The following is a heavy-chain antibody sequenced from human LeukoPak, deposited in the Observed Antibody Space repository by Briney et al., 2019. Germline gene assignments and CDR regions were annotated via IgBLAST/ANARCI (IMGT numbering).Heavy chain of an antibody. D-gene: IGHD4-11*01. CDR2: TSAYNGNT. CDR1: GYTFTIYG. Sequence: ASVKVSFTASGYTFTIYGISWVRQAPGQGLEWMGWTSAYNGNTNYAQKVQGRVTMTTDTSTSTAYMELRSLRSDDTAVYYCARDLGSMTTVNGFDCWGQGALVTVSS. V-gene: IGHV1-18*01. CDR3: ARDLGSMTTVNGFDC. J-gene: IGHJ4*02.